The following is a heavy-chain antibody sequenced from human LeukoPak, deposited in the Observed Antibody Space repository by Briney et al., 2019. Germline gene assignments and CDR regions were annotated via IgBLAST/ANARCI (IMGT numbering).Heavy chain of an antibody. CDR3: ARDHRIKIFGVVTRSGFDI. Sequence: SETLSLTCTISGGSISSVNDFWNWIRQPPGKGLEWIGYIDHSGSTYYNSSLRSRVTISIDKSHNQFSLKLSSVTAADTAVYFCARDHRIKIFGVVTRSGFDIWGQGTMVTVSS. CDR2: IDHSGST. CDR1: GGSISSVNDF. J-gene: IGHJ3*02. V-gene: IGHV4-30-2*01. D-gene: IGHD3-3*01.